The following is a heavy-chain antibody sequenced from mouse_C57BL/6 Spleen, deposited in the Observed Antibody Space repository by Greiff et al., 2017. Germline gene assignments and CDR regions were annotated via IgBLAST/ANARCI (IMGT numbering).Heavy chain of an antibody. Sequence: EVQLQQSGPELVKPGASVKISCKASGYTFTDYYMNWVKQSHGKSLEWIGDINPNNGGTSYNQKFKGKATLTVDKSSSTAYMELRSLTSEDSAVYYCARGMLDDGYWFAYWGQGTLVTVSA. CDR3: ARGMLDDGYWFAY. D-gene: IGHD2-3*01. J-gene: IGHJ3*01. V-gene: IGHV1-26*01. CDR2: INPNNGGT. CDR1: GYTFTDYY.